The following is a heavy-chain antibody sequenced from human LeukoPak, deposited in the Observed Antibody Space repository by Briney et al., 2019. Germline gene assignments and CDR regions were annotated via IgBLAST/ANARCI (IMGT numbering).Heavy chain of an antibody. D-gene: IGHD6-19*01. CDR3: ARDRHSSGWYDDAFDI. V-gene: IGHV4-59*01. CDR2: IYYSGST. Sequence: SETLSLTCTVSGGSIRSYYWSWIRQPPGKGLEWIGYIYYSGSTNYNPSLKSRVTISVDTSKNQFSLKLSSVTAADTAVYYCARDRHSSGWYDDAFDIWGQGTMVTVSS. J-gene: IGHJ3*02. CDR1: GGSIRSYY.